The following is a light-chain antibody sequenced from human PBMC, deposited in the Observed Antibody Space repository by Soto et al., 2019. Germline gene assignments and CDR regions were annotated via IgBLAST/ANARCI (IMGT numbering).Light chain of an antibody. CDR1: QSLSSS. CDR3: QQYYSYPLT. J-gene: IGKJ4*01. Sequence: EIVLTHSPASLSLFTGERATLSCRASQSLSSSLAWYQQKPGQAPRVLIYDTSSRATGIPARFSGSGSGTDFTLTISSLEPEDSATYYCQQYYSYPLTFGGGTKVDIK. V-gene: IGKV3-11*01. CDR2: DTS.